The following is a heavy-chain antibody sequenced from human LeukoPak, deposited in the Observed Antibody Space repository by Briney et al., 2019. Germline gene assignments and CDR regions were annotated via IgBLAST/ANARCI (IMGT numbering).Heavy chain of an antibody. Sequence: ASVKVSCKASGYTFTSYAMNWVRQAPGQGLEWMGWMNPNSGNTGYAQKFQGRVTMTRNTSISTAYMELSSLRSEDTAVYYCARGPGYYDYVWGSYRSYYFDYWGQGTLVTVSS. CDR2: MNPNSGNT. D-gene: IGHD3-16*02. V-gene: IGHV1-8*02. CDR3: ARGPGYYDYVWGSYRSYYFDY. J-gene: IGHJ4*02. CDR1: GYTFTSYA.